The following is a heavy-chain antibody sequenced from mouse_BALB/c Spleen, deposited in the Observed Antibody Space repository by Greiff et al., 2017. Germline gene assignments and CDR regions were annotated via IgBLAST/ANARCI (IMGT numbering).Heavy chain of an antibody. D-gene: IGHD2-1*01. V-gene: IGHV5-17*02. CDR3: ARSGKPYYFDY. CDR1: GFTFSSFG. Sequence: EVKLVESGGGLVQPGGSRKLSCAASGFTFSSFGMHWVRQAPEKGLEWVAYISSGSSTIYYADTVKGRFTISRDNPKNTLFLQMTSLRSEDTAMYYCARSGKPYYFDYWGQGTTLTVSS. CDR2: ISSGSSTI. J-gene: IGHJ2*01.